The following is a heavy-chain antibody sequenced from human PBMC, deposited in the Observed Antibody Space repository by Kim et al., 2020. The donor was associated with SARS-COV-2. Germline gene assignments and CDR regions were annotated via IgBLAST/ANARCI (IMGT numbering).Heavy chain of an antibody. D-gene: IGHD3-16*01. CDR1: GFTFSDYY. V-gene: IGHV3-11*01. CDR2: ISSSGSTI. CDR3: ARRFDLYYYYGMDV. Sequence: GGSLRLSCAASGFTFSDYYMSWIRQAPGKGLEWVAYISSSGSTIYYADSVKGRFTISRDNDKNSLYLKMNSLSAEDTAVYYCARRFDLYYYYGMDVCGQGTTVTVSS. J-gene: IGHJ6*02.